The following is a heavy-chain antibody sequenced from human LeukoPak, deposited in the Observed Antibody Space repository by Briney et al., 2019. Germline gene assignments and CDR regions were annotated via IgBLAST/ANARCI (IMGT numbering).Heavy chain of an antibody. CDR2: LSGSGADT. J-gene: IGHJ4*02. D-gene: IGHD2-2*01. CDR1: GFTFSKNA. V-gene: IGHV3-23*01. Sequence: GGSLRLSCAASGFTFSKNAMSWVRQAPGKGLEWVSSLSGSGADTYYADSVKGRFTISRDNAKNTAYLQMNSLRAEATAVYYCAKDPYGTRYFDYWGQGTLVTAS. CDR3: AKDPYGTRYFDY.